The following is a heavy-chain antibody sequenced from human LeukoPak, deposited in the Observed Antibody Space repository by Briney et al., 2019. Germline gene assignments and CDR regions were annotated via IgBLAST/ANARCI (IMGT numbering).Heavy chain of an antibody. V-gene: IGHV4-61*02. J-gene: IGHJ6*03. CDR3: ARELVAAPNRDYMDV. D-gene: IGHD6-6*01. CDR2: IYTSGST. Sequence: PSETLSLTCTVSGGSISSGSYYWSWIRQPAGKGLEWIGRIYTSGSTNYNPSLKSRVTISVDTSKNQFSLKLSSVTAADTAVYYCARELVAAPNRDYMDVWGKGTTVTVSS. CDR1: GGSISSGSYY.